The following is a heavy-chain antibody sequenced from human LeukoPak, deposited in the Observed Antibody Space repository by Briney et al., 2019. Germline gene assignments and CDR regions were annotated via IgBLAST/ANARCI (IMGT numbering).Heavy chain of an antibody. D-gene: IGHD4-17*01. J-gene: IGHJ6*02. CDR1: GGSISSGNYY. Sequence: SQTLSLTCSVSGGSISSGNYYWSWIRQPAGKGLEWIGRLYTSGSTNYNPSLKSRVTISVDTSKNQFSLKLSSVTAADTAVYYCAATGYGSRYYYYYDMDVWGQGTTVTVSS. CDR2: LYTSGST. V-gene: IGHV4-61*02. CDR3: AATGYGSRYYYYYDMDV.